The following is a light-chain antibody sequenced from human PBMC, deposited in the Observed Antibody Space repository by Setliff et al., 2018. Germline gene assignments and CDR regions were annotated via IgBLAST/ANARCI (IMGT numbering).Light chain of an antibody. J-gene: IGLJ2*01. CDR1: SSDIGGTNY. Sequence: QSALTQPASVSGSLGQSITISCIGTSSDIGGTNYVSWYQQFPGEAPQLIIYAASDRPSGVSHRFSGSKSGSTASLTISGLQAEDEADYFCSSYTNSRTVIFGGGTKVTVL. CDR3: SSYTNSRTVI. CDR2: AAS. V-gene: IGLV2-14*03.